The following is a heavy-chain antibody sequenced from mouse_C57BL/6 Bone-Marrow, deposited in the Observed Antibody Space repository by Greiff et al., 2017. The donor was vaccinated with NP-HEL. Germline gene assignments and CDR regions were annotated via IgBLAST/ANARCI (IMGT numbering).Heavy chain of an antibody. CDR1: GYTFTSYW. CDR3: ANYSKGFAY. CDR2: IYPGNSDT. D-gene: IGHD1-1*01. V-gene: IGHV1-5*01. J-gene: IGHJ3*01. Sequence: EVQLQQSGTVLARPGASVKMSCKTSGYTFTSYWMHWVKQRPGQGLEWRGAIYPGNSDTSFNQKFKGKAKLPAVASASTAYMELRSLTSEDSAVYFCANYSKGFAYWGQGTLVTVSA.